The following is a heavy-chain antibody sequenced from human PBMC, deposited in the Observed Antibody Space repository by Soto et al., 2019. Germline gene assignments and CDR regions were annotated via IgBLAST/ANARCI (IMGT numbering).Heavy chain of an antibody. CDR3: IGSYTDCPGCW. J-gene: IGHJ4*02. D-gene: IGHD3-10*01. V-gene: IGHV3-74*03. Sequence: EAQLVESGGGLVQPGGSLRLSCAAPGFISSDHWMHWVRQAPGKGLVWVSRIKNDGSGTAYADFVKGRFTMSRDNAKNTLYLQMNSLRVEDTAVYYCIGSYTDCPGCWWGLGILVTVSS. CDR1: GFISSDHW. CDR2: IKNDGSGT.